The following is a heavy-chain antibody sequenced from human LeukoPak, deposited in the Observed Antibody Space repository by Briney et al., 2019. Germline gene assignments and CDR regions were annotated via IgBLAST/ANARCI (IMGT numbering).Heavy chain of an antibody. V-gene: IGHV4-30-4*01. J-gene: IGHJ3*02. Sequence: PSETLSLTCTVSGVSISSGDYYWSWIRQPPGKGLEWIGYIYYSGSTYYNPSLKSRVTISVDTSKNQFSLKLSSVTAADTAVYYCARETTGGGDEGHAFDIWGQGTMVTVSS. CDR1: GVSISSGDYY. D-gene: IGHD2-21*02. CDR2: IYYSGST. CDR3: ARETTGGGDEGHAFDI.